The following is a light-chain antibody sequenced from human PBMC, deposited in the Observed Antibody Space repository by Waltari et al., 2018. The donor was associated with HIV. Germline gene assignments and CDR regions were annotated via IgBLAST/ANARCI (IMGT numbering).Light chain of an antibody. J-gene: IGLJ2*01. Sequence: HSVLTHPPSVSGPPGQRVTISCTGSSSTVGAGSDVHWYQQLPGTTPKLLIYGNNNRPSGVPDRFSGSKSGTSASLAITGLQADDEADYYCQSYDSSLVIFGGGTKLTVL. CDR2: GNN. V-gene: IGLV1-40*01. CDR3: QSYDSSLVI. CDR1: SSTVGAGSD.